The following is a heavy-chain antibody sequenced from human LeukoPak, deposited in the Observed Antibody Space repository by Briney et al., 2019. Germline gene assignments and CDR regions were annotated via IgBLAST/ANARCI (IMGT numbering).Heavy chain of an antibody. J-gene: IGHJ6*03. D-gene: IGHD6-13*01. Sequence: GGSLRLSSAASGFTFSSYGMNWVRQAPGKGLEWVSAISGSGGSTYYADSVKGRFTISRDNSKNTLYLQMNSLRAEDTAVYYCAKDSLGYSSSWLAYYMDVWGKGTTVTISS. CDR2: ISGSGGST. CDR3: AKDSLGYSSSWLAYYMDV. V-gene: IGHV3-23*01. CDR1: GFTFSSYG.